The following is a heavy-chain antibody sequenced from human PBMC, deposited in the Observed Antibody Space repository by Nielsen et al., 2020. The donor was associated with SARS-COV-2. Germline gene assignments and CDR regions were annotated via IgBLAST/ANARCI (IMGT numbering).Heavy chain of an antibody. CDR1: GYSFSRYP. CDR3: ARENSGPGGTASYGMDL. J-gene: IGHJ6*02. Sequence: ASVKVSCKASGYSFSRYPMNWVRQAPGQGLEWMGWIDTNIGKPTPAQGFTGRFVFSSDTSVSTASLQISTLRAEDTAVYYCARENSGPGGTASYGMDLWGQGTTVPSP. V-gene: IGHV7-4-1*02. D-gene: IGHD3-10*01. CDR2: IDTNIGKP.